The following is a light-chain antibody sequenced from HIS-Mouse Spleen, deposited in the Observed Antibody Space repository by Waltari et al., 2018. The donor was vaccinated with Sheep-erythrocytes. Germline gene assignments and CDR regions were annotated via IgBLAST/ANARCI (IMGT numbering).Light chain of an antibody. CDR1: SGINVGTYR. CDR3: MIWHSSAWV. J-gene: IGLJ3*02. V-gene: IGLV5-45*03. CDR2: YNSDSGK. Sequence: QAVLTQPSSLSASPGASASLTCTLRSGINVGTYRIYWYQQKPGSPPQYLLRYNSDSGKQQGSGVTSRFSGSKDASANAGILLISGLQSEDEADYYCMIWHSSAWVFGGGTKLTVL.